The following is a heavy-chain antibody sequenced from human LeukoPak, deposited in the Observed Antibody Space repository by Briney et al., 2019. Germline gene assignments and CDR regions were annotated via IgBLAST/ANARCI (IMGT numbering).Heavy chain of an antibody. CDR2: ISDSGERT. CDR1: GFSVISYT. V-gene: IGHV3-23*01. Sequence: TGGSLRLSCAASGFSVISYTMTWVRQAPGKGLEWVSGISDSGERTYYADSVRGRFTISRDNSKNTLYLQMNSLRAEDTAVYYCAKTYYYDGSGYFSAYYFDYWGQGTLVTVPS. D-gene: IGHD3-22*01. CDR3: AKTYYYDGSGYFSAYYFDY. J-gene: IGHJ4*02.